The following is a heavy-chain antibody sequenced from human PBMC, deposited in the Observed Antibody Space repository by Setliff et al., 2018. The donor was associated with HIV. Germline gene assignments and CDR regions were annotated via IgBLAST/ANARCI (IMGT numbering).Heavy chain of an antibody. D-gene: IGHD3-3*01. Sequence: SETLSLTCTVSGGSSNSGSYYWTWIRQPAGKGLEWIGHIYTSGSTNYNPSLQSRVTMSVDTSKNQFSLRLSSVTAADTAVYYCARDNYYNFWSGYWGMYVWGQGTTVTVSS. CDR3: ARDNYYNFWSGYWGMYV. J-gene: IGHJ6*02. CDR1: GGSSNSGSYY. CDR2: IYTSGST. V-gene: IGHV4-61*09.